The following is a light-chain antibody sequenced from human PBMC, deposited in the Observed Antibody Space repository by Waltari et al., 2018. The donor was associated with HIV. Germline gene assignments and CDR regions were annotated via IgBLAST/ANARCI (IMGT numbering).Light chain of an antibody. CDR3: QSYDGTNWV. V-gene: IGLV6-57*01. CDR2: AEY. J-gene: IGLJ3*02. Sequence: NFVLTQPHSVSESPGKTVIIPCTRSSGSLGSAYVHWYQQRPGSSPSTVIYAEYQRPSGVPDRFSGSVDSSSNSASLTISGLRSDDEADYYCQSYDGTNWVFGGGTKLTVL. CDR1: SGSLGSAY.